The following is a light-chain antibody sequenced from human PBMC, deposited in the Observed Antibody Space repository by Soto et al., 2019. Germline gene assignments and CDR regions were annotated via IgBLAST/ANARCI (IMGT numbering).Light chain of an antibody. CDR3: TSYTRSSTLGV. CDR2: DVM. V-gene: IGLV2-14*01. Sequence: LTQPSAVAGSPGQTITISWTGTNSDVGGYNYVSWYQKHPGKAPKRMIYDVMYRPSGVSNRFSGSRSGNTASLTISGLPAEDEADSYCTSYTRSSTLGVSGTGTKVTVL. CDR1: NSDVGGYNY. J-gene: IGLJ1*01.